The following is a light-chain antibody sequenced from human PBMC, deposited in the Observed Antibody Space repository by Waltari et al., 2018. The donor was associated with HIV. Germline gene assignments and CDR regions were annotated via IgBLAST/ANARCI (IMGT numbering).Light chain of an antibody. V-gene: IGLV5-45*02. CDR2: YKSDSDK. J-gene: IGLJ3*02. Sequence: QAVLTQPSSLSASPGASASLTCTFGSGINVATYRIYWYQQKPGSPPQYLLRYKSDSDKQQGSGVSSRFSASKDASANAGILRNSGRQSEDEADYYCMIWHDSVWVFGGGTKLTVL. CDR1: SGINVATYR. CDR3: MIWHDSVWV.